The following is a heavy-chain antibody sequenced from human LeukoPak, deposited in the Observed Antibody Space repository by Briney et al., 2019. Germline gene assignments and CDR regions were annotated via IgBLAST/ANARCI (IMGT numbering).Heavy chain of an antibody. CDR3: ARDQRYCSSSSCPWEPFDY. V-gene: IGHV3-74*01. J-gene: IGHJ4*02. CDR1: GFTFSSHW. Sequence: PGGSLRLSCAASGFTFSSHWMHWVRQAPGKGLVWVSRIKSDGSSTSYADSVKGRFTISRDNAKNTLYLQMNSLRAEDMAVYYCARDQRYCSSSSCPWEPFDYWGQGTLVTVSS. D-gene: IGHD2-2*01. CDR2: IKSDGSST.